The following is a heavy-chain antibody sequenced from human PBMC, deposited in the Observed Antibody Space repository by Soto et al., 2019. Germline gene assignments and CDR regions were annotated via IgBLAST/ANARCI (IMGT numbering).Heavy chain of an antibody. J-gene: IGHJ6*02. CDR3: WCYNMVATSDAYYYYYGMDV. D-gene: IGHD5-12*01. CDR2: ICNSGTT. Sequence: SETLSLTCTVSGGSIRSYCWTWIRQPPGEGLEWIGCICNSGTTNYNPSLKSRVAISIDTQKNQFSLKLSSVTAADTAVYYWWCYNMVATSDAYYYYYGMDVWGQGTTVTVSS. V-gene: IGHV4-59*03. CDR1: GGSIRSYC.